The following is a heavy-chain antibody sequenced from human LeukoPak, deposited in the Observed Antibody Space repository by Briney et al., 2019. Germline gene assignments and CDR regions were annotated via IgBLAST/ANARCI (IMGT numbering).Heavy chain of an antibody. D-gene: IGHD1-7*01. J-gene: IGHJ4*02. CDR2: ISGSGGST. CDR3: ASTSQADWSYVGY. CDR1: GFTFSSYA. V-gene: IGHV3-23*01. Sequence: GGSLRLSCAASGFTFSSYAMSWVRQAPGKGLEWVSAISGSGGSTYYADSVKGRFTISRDNSKNTLYLQINSLRTEDTAVYYCASTSQADWSYVGYWGQGTLVTVSS.